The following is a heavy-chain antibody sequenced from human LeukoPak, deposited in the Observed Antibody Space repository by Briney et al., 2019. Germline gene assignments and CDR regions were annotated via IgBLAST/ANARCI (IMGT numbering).Heavy chain of an antibody. V-gene: IGHV3-23*01. CDR1: GFTFRSYA. J-gene: IGHJ3*02. CDR3: AKDWHTMVRGAFDI. Sequence: PGGSLRLSCAASGFTFRSYAMGWVRQAPGKGLEWVSAISGSGGSTFYADSVKGRFTISRDNSKNTLYLQMNSLRAEDTAVYYCAKDWHTMVRGAFDIWGQGTMVTVSS. CDR2: ISGSGGST. D-gene: IGHD3-10*01.